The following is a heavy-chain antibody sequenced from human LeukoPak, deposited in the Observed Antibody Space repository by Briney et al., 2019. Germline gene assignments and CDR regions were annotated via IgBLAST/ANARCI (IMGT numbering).Heavy chain of an antibody. D-gene: IGHD6-19*01. Sequence: ASVKVSCKASGGTFSSYAISWVRQAPGQGLEWMVGIIPIFGTANYAQKFQGRVTITADESTSTAYMELSSLRSEDTAVYYCARCGIWYSSGWLDYWGQGTLVTVSS. CDR2: IIPIFGTA. CDR1: GGTFSSYA. J-gene: IGHJ4*02. CDR3: ARCGIWYSSGWLDY. V-gene: IGHV1-69*13.